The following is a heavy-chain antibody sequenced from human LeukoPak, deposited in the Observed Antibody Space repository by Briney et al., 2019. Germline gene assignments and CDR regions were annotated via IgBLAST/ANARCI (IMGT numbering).Heavy chain of an antibody. CDR2: IYYSGST. CDR3: ASIVVPAAIADYYYYYMDV. Sequence: SETLSLTCTVSGGSISSGDYYWSWIRQPPGKGLEWIGYIYYSGSTYYNPSLKSRVTISVDTSKNQFSLKLSSVTAADTAVYYCASIVVPAAIADYYYYYMDVWGKGTTVTVSS. V-gene: IGHV4-30-4*08. J-gene: IGHJ6*03. D-gene: IGHD2-2*01. CDR1: GGSISSGDYY.